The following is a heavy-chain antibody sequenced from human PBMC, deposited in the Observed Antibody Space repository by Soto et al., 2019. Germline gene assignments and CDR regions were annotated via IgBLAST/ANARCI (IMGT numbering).Heavy chain of an antibody. J-gene: IGHJ4*02. CDR1: GGSISSGNYY. Sequence: ASETLSLTCTVSGGSISSGNYYWSWIRQPPGKGLEWIGFMSYSGSTSYNASLKSRVTISVDTSKSQFSLKLSSVTAADTAVYYCARRYGYYFDYWGQGTLVTVS. CDR3: ARRYGYYFDY. V-gene: IGHV4-30-4*01. CDR2: MSYSGST. D-gene: IGHD3-9*01.